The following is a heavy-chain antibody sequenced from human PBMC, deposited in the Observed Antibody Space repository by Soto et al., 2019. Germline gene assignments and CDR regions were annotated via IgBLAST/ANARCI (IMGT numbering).Heavy chain of an antibody. CDR2: IYHSGST. V-gene: IGHV4-30-2*01. CDR1: GGPISSGGYS. D-gene: IGHD3-16*01. CDR3: ARGREEGGDFDY. J-gene: IGHJ4*02. Sequence: SETLSLTCAVSGGPISSGGYSWSWIRQPPGKGLEWIGYIYHSGSTYYNPSLKSRVTISVDRSKNQFSLKLSSVTAADTAVYYCARGREEGGDFDYWGQGTLVTVSS.